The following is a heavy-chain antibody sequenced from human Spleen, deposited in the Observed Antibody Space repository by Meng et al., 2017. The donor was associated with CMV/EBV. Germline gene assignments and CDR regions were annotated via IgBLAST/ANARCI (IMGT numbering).Heavy chain of an antibody. D-gene: IGHD3-22*01. Sequence: EVQLVESGGXLVQPGGSXRLSCAASGFTFSSYSMNWVRQAPGKGLEWVSSISSSSSYIYYADSVKGRFTISRDNAKNSLYLQMNSLRAEDTAVYYCARDTGEYYYDSSGYYLFDYWGQGTLVTVSS. CDR1: GFTFSSYS. CDR3: ARDTGEYYYDSSGYYLFDY. J-gene: IGHJ4*02. V-gene: IGHV3-21*01. CDR2: ISSSSSYI.